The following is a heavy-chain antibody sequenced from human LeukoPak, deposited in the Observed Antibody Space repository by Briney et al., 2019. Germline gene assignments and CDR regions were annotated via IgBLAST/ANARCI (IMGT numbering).Heavy chain of an antibody. D-gene: IGHD3-3*01. V-gene: IGHV3-33*01. J-gene: IGHJ6*02. Sequence: GGSLRLSCAASGFTFSSYGMHWVRQAPGKGLEWVAVIWYDGSKKYYVDSVKGRFTISRDNSKNMLYLEMNSLRAEDTAVYYCARDRPITYGMDVWGQGTTVTVSS. CDR3: ARDRPITYGMDV. CDR1: GFTFSSYG. CDR2: IWYDGSKK.